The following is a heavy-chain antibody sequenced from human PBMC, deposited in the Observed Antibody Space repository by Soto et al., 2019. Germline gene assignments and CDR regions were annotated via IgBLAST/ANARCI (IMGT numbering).Heavy chain of an antibody. J-gene: IGHJ3*02. D-gene: IGHD1-1*01. CDR2: IYSGGST. Sequence: EVQLVESGGGLIQPGGSLRLSCAASGFTVSSNYMSWVRQAPGKGLEWVSVIYSGGSTYYADSVKGRFTISRDNSKNTLYLQMNSLRAEDTAVYYCARGIRVYQLNDAFDIWGQGTMVTVSS. CDR3: ARGIRVYQLNDAFDI. V-gene: IGHV3-53*01. CDR1: GFTVSSNY.